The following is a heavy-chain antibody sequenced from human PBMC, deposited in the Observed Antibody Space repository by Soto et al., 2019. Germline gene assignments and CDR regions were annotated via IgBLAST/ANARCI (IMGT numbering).Heavy chain of an antibody. Sequence: ASVKVSCKASGYSFTSYFMHWVRQAPGQGPEWMGIIDPDGGSTSYAQKFQGRVTMTTDTSTSTVYVELSSLRSEDTAVYYCTSLIGVDTLRDYWGQGTLVTVSS. CDR2: IDPDGGST. CDR3: TSLIGVDTLRDY. CDR1: GYSFTSYF. D-gene: IGHD3-3*01. J-gene: IGHJ4*02. V-gene: IGHV1-46*01.